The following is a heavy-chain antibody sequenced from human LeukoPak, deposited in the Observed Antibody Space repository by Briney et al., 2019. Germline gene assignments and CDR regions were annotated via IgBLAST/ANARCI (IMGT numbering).Heavy chain of an antibody. CDR2: LKQHGSEK. CDR3: ARVGIDYLASYHFDQ. D-gene: IGHD2/OR15-2a*01. CDR1: GSPLNYHW. V-gene: IGHV3-7*01. Sequence: QPGGSLRFSFTALGSPLNYHWRAWVPQAPGRGQQWVPNLKQHGSEKSYLDSVKGRFTISRDNTKNSLFLQMNSLRAEDTAVYYCARVGIDYLASYHFDQWGQGTLVTVSS. J-gene: IGHJ4*02.